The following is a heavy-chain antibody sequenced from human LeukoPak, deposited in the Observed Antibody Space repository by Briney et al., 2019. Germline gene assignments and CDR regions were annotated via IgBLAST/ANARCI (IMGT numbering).Heavy chain of an antibody. CDR2: ISAYSGNT. CDR3: TRDIVVELNNWFDP. V-gene: IGHV1-18*01. Sequence: ASVKVSCKASGYTLITYGITWVRQAPGQGLEWMGWISAYSGNTNYAQKLQGRVTMTTDTSTSTAYMELRSLGSDDTAVYYCTRDIVVELNNWFDPWGQGTLVTVSS. J-gene: IGHJ5*02. D-gene: IGHD2-2*01. CDR1: GYTLITYG.